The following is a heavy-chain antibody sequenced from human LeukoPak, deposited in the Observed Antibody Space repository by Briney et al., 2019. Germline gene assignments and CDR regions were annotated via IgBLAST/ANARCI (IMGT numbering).Heavy chain of an antibody. D-gene: IGHD3-10*01. CDR2: ISGSGGST. V-gene: IGHV3-23*01. Sequence: GGSLRLSCAASGFTFSSYAMSWVRQAPGKGLEWVSAISGSGGSTYYADSVKGRFTISRDNSKNTLYLQMNSLRAEDTAVYYCAKRRIYYYGSGDAYCFDYWGQGTLVTVSS. CDR1: GFTFSSYA. CDR3: AKRRIYYYGSGDAYCFDY. J-gene: IGHJ4*02.